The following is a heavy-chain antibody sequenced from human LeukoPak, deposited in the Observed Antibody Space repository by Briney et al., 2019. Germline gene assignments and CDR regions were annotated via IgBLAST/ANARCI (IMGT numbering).Heavy chain of an antibody. D-gene: IGHD4-17*01. CDR2: IYYSGST. Sequence: SETLSLTCTVSGDSISSSSYYWGWIRQPPGKGLEWIGSIYYSGSTYYNPSLKSRVTISVDTSKNQFSLKLSSVTAADTAVYYCVLCMRATVTTSSIDYWGQGTLVTVSS. CDR3: VLCMRATVTTSSIDY. J-gene: IGHJ4*02. V-gene: IGHV4-39*01. CDR1: GDSISSSSYY.